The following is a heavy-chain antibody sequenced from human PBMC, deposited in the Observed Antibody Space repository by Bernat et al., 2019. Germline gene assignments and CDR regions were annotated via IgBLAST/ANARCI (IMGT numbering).Heavy chain of an antibody. V-gene: IGHV3-11*01. CDR2: ISTGGSTI. J-gene: IGHJ4*02. CDR1: GFTFSDYY. Sequence: QVQLVESGGGLVKPGGSLRLSCAASGFTFSDYYMTWIRQAPGKGLEWVSYISTGGSTIYYADSVKGRFTISRDNAKNSLYLQMNSLRAEDTAVYYFARDPRTGYYFDFWGQGSLVTVSS. CDR3: ARDPRTGYYFDF.